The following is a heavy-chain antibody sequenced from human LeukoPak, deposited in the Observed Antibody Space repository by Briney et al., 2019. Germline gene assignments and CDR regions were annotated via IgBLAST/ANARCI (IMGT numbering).Heavy chain of an antibody. CDR1: GFTFSNYG. Sequence: PGGSLRLSCAASGFTFSNYGMHWVRQAPGKGLEWVAAISSDGTYKYYADSVKGRFTVSRDNSRNTLYLQMNSLKPEDTAVYYCAKERGTTSGWFGELDFWGQGTLVTVSS. J-gene: IGHJ4*02. V-gene: IGHV3-30*18. CDR3: AKERGTTSGWFGELDF. D-gene: IGHD3-10*01. CDR2: ISSDGTYK.